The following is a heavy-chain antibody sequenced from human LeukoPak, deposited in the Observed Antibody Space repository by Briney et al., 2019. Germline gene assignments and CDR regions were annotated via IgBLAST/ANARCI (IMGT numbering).Heavy chain of an antibody. CDR3: AGHHPRNTVDF. V-gene: IGHV4-59*08. CDR1: GGSISSYC. D-gene: IGHD2/OR15-2a*01. CDR2: ISDIGST. Sequence: SETLSLTCTVSGGSISSYCWSWIRQPPGKGLEWIAYISDIGSTNYNPSLKSRVTISLDTSKNQFSLKLSSVTAADTAVYYCAGHHPRNTVDFWGQGTLVTVSS. J-gene: IGHJ4*02.